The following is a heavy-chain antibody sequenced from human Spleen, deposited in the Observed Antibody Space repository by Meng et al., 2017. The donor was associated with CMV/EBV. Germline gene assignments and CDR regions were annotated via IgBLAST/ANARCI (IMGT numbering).Heavy chain of an antibody. Sequence: GGSLRLSCAASGFTFNMYWMTWVRQAPGKGLEWVANINQDGSEKYYVDSVKGRFTISRDNAKNSLYVQMNSLRAEDTAVYYCAGGSITIFGVTYGMDVWGQGTTVTVSS. CDR2: INQDGSEK. CDR1: GFTFNMYW. CDR3: AGGSITIFGVTYGMDV. J-gene: IGHJ6*02. V-gene: IGHV3-7*01. D-gene: IGHD3-3*01.